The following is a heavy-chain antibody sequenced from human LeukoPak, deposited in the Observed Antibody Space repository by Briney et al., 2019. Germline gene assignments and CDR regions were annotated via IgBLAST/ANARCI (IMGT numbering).Heavy chain of an antibody. Sequence: PGGSLKLSCAASGFTLSSYSMNWVRQAPGRGLEWVSSISSSSSYIYYADSVKGRFTISRDNAKNSLYLQMNSLRAEDTAVYYCARAARPGTLDYWGQGTLVTVSS. V-gene: IGHV3-21*01. D-gene: IGHD1-26*01. J-gene: IGHJ4*02. CDR3: ARAARPGTLDY. CDR1: GFTLSSYS. CDR2: ISSSSSYI.